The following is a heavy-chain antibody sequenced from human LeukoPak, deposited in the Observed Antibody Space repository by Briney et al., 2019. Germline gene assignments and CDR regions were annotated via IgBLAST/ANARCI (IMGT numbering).Heavy chain of an antibody. D-gene: IGHD3-10*01. V-gene: IGHV4-4*02. J-gene: IGHJ4*02. CDR1: GGSISSSNW. Sequence: PSETLSLTCAVSGGSISSSNWRSWVRQPPGKGLEWIGEIYHSGNTNYNPSLKSRVTISVDKSNNQFSLKLSSVTAADTAVYYCARGAYYGSGSFYWGQGTLVTVSS. CDR3: ARGAYYGSGSFY. CDR2: IYHSGNT.